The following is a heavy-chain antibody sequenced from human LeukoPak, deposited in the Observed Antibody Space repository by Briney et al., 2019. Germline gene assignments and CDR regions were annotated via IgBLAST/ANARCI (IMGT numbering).Heavy chain of an antibody. D-gene: IGHD3-10*01. CDR1: GFTFRSYE. Sequence: GGSLRLSCVASGFTFRSYEMNWVRQAPGKGLEWVSYISRSGTTIYYADSVKGRFTISIDISKNSLYLQINSLRAEDTAVYFCGSDPGGAGGPFDYWGQGTLVTVSS. CDR2: ISRSGTTI. V-gene: IGHV3-48*03. J-gene: IGHJ4*02. CDR3: GSDPGGAGGPFDY.